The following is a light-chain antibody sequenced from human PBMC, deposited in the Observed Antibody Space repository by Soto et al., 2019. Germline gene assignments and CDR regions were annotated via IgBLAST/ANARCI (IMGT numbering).Light chain of an antibody. CDR1: QSVRCY. Sequence: EIVLTQSPATLSLCPGERATLSCRASQSVRCYLAWYQQKPGQAPRLLIYDASNWATGIAARFSGSGSGTVITVTISSLEPEDFAVYDCPQRCNWPPYTFGQGTKLEIK. V-gene: IGKV3-11*01. CDR2: DAS. J-gene: IGKJ2*01. CDR3: PQRCNWPPYT.